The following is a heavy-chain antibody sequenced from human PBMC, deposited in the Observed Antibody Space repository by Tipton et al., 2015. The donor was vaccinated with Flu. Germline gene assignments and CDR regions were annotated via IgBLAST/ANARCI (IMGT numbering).Heavy chain of an antibody. CDR3: AKDPSRYYEPYVGNWFDS. CDR2: ISWNSDSI. V-gene: IGHV3-9*01. CDR1: GFSFPNFA. D-gene: IGHD3-10*01. Sequence: SLRLSCTASGFSFPNFAMHWIRQAPGRGLEWVSGISWNSDSIGYADSVKGRFIISRDNTKSSLYLQMDSLRSEDTALYFCAKDPSRYYEPYVGNWFDSWGQGTQVTVSS. J-gene: IGHJ5*02.